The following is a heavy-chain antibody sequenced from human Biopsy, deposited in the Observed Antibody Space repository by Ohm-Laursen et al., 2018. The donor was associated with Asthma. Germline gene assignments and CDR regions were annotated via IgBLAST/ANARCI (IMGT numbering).Heavy chain of an antibody. Sequence: SLRLSCAASGFAVSRDYMFWVRQGPGKGLEWVALVSSDGHNKYYEDSVKGRFTISRDNSRNRLYLQINSLTVEDSAVYFCARQSGQEYGDSIPFDTWGQGTKVAVSS. V-gene: IGHV3-30-3*01. CDR1: GFAVSRDY. CDR3: ARQSGQEYGDSIPFDT. J-gene: IGHJ3*02. D-gene: IGHD3-22*01. CDR2: VSSDGHNK.